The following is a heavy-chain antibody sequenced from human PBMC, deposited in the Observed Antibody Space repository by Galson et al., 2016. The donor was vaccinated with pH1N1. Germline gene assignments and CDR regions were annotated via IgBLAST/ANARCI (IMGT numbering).Heavy chain of an antibody. D-gene: IGHD6-25*01. CDR3: ASGGSTSFDY. CDR1: GFAFGEYS. J-gene: IGHJ4*02. V-gene: IGHV3-48*04. CDR2: MNINGNTM. Sequence: SLRLSFAASGFAFGEYSVNWVRQTPGKRLEWLAYMNINGNTMYYADSVKGRFTMSRDNAKNLLFLQMNSLKTEDTATYYCASGGSTSFDYWGQGTLVTVSS.